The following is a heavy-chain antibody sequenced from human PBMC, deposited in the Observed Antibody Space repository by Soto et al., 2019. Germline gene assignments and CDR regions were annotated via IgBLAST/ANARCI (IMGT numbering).Heavy chain of an antibody. D-gene: IGHD3-22*01. CDR2: IDWDDDK. CDR3: VRSGYYYAFDY. J-gene: IGHJ4*02. CDR1: GFSLSTSGMC. Sequence: SGPTLVNPTQTLTLTCTFSGFSLSTSGMCVSWIRQPPGKALEWLALIDWDDDKYYSTSLKTRLTISKDTSKNQVVLTLTNMDPVDTATYFCVRSGYYYAFDYWGQGTQVTVSS. V-gene: IGHV2-70*01.